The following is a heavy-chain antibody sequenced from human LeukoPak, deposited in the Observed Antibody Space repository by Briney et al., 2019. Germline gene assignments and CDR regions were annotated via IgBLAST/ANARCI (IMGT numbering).Heavy chain of an antibody. CDR1: GYTFTGYY. Sequence: ASVKVSCKASGYTFTGYYMHWVRQAPGQGLERMGWINPNSGGTNYAQKFQGRVTMTRDTSISTAYMELSRLRSDDTAVYYCARATDSSGYYGYWGQGTLVTVSS. V-gene: IGHV1-2*02. J-gene: IGHJ4*02. CDR2: INPNSGGT. CDR3: ARATDSSGYYGY. D-gene: IGHD3-22*01.